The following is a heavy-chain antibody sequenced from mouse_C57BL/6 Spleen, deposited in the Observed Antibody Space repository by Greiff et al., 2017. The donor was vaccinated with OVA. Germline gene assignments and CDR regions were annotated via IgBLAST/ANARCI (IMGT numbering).Heavy chain of an antibody. D-gene: IGHD4-1*01. CDR3: ARELASKLGRDY. V-gene: IGHV1-59*01. CDR2: IDPSDSYT. J-gene: IGHJ2*01. Sequence: QVQLQQSGAELVRPGTSVKLSCKASGYTFTSYWMHWVKQRPGQGLEWIGVIDPSDSYTNYNQKFKGKATLTVDTSSSTAYMQLSSLTSEDSAVYYCARELASKLGRDYWGQGTTLTVSS. CDR1: GYTFTSYW.